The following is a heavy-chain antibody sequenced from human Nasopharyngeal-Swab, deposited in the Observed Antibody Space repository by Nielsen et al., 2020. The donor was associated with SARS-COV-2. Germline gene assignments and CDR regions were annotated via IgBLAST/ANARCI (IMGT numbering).Heavy chain of an antibody. CDR1: GYTFTGYY. Sequence: ASVKVSCKASGYTFTGYYMHWVRQAPGQGLEWMGWINPNSGGTNYAQKFQGWVTMTRDTSISTAYMELSRLRSDDTAVYYCARVRPYDSSGYSRDDAFDIWGQGTMVTVSS. CDR2: INPNSGGT. J-gene: IGHJ3*02. D-gene: IGHD3-22*01. CDR3: ARVRPYDSSGYSRDDAFDI. V-gene: IGHV1-2*04.